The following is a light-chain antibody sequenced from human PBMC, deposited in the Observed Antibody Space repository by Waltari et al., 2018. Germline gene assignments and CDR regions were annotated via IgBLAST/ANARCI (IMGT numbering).Light chain of an antibody. J-gene: IGLJ2*01. V-gene: IGLV2-14*01. CDR2: EVS. Sequence: QSALTQPASVSGSPGQSITISCTGTSSDVGIYRFVSWYQQHPGKAPKLMIYEVSNRPSGVANRFSGSKSGNTASLTSAGLQAEDEADYYCSSYTTSTSYVVFGGGTKLTVL. CDR1: SSDVGIYRF. CDR3: SSYTTSTSYVV.